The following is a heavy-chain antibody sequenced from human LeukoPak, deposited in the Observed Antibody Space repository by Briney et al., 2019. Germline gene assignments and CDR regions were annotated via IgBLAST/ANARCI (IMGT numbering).Heavy chain of an antibody. CDR2: INHSGST. Sequence: PSETLSLTCAVYGGSFRGYYWSWIRQPPGKGLEWIGEINHSGSTNYNPSLKSRVTISVDTSKNQFSLKLSSVTAADTAVYYCARERYTYCGGDCFGTGAFDIWGQGTMVTVSS. J-gene: IGHJ3*02. D-gene: IGHD2-21*01. CDR1: GGSFRGYY. V-gene: IGHV4-34*01. CDR3: ARERYTYCGGDCFGTGAFDI.